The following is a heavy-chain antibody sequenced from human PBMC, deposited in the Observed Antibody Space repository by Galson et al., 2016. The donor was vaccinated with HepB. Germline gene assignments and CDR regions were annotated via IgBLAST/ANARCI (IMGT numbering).Heavy chain of an antibody. CDR2: VSHTGSI. D-gene: IGHD3-3*01. J-gene: IGHJ4*02. V-gene: IGHV4-4*02. CDR3: VRDRVRAGFDN. CDR1: GDSISSNDW. Sequence: SETLSLTCAVSGDSISSNDWWSWVRQSPGKGLEWIGEVSHTGSINFAPSLKSRVTLSADKSKNQFSLKLSSVTAADTAVYYCVRDRVRAGFDNWGQGTLVTVSS.